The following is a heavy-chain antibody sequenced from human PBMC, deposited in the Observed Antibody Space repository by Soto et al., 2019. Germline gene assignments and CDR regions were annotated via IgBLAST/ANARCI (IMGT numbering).Heavy chain of an antibody. D-gene: IGHD3-10*01. V-gene: IGHV1-69*01. J-gene: IGHJ6*02. CDR1: GVSFNNNG. CDR3: ARVLYYGSGSYSRYGMDV. Sequence: QVQLVQSGAEVKKPGSSVKVSCKTSGVSFNNNGIGWVRQAPGHGLEWMGGVSPPFRTSNYARKFQGRISLTAGASTGSVKMELSSLTSEDMAQYYCARVLYYGSGSYSRYGMDVWGQGTRVTVSS. CDR2: VSPPFRTS.